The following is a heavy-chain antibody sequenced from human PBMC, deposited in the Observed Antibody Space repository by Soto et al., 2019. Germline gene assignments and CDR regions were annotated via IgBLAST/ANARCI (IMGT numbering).Heavy chain of an antibody. J-gene: IGHJ4*02. CDR2: ITSGGTT. CDR3: ARVLYATWSSFDY. D-gene: IGHD1-26*01. Sequence: LRLSCTASGFTFSSYEMTWVRQAPGKGLEWISYITSGGTTYYADSAKGRFTISRDNAKNSLYLHLNSLTAEDTAIYYCARVLYATWSSFDYWGQGTLVTVSS. V-gene: IGHV3-48*03. CDR1: GFTFSSYE.